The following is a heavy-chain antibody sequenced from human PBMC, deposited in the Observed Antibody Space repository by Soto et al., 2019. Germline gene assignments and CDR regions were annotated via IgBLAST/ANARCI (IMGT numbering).Heavy chain of an antibody. CDR3: ATDRGIVGARYYFDY. D-gene: IGHD1-26*01. CDR1: GYTLTELS. CDR2: FDPEDGET. J-gene: IGHJ4*02. V-gene: IGHV1-24*01. Sequence: ASVKVSCKVSGYTLTELSMHWVRQAPGKGLEWMGGFDPEDGETIYAQKFQVRVTMTEDTSKDTAYMELSSLRSEDTAVYYCATDRGIVGARYYFDYWGQGTLVTVSS.